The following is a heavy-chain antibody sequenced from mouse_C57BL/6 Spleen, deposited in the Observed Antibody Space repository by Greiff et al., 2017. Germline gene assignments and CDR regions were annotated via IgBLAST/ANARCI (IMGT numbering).Heavy chain of an antibody. V-gene: IGHV5-17*03. J-gene: IGHJ4*01. CDR2: ISSCSSTT. CDR1: GFTFSDYG. CDR3: AREGLRTKMDY. D-gene: IGHD3-2*02. Sequence: KLVESGGGLVKPGGSLKLSCAASGFTFSDYGMHWVRQAPEKGLEWVAYISSCSSTTYYTDTVKGRFTLSRDNAKNTLYLQMSSLTSEDTAMYYCAREGLRTKMDYWGQGTTLTVSS.